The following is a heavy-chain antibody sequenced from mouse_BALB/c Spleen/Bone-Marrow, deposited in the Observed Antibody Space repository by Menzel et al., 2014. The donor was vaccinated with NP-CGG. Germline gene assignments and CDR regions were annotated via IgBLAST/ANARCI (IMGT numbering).Heavy chain of an antibody. CDR2: IWIGGST. J-gene: IGHJ2*01. Sequence: VKLMESGPGLVQPSQSLSITCTVSGFSLTSYGVHWVRQSPGKGLEWLGVIWIGGSTDYNAAFMSRLSMTKDNSKSQVFIKMNSLQADDTAIYYCARYDRYYFDYWGQGTTLTVSS. V-gene: IGHV2-5*01. D-gene: IGHD2-14*01. CDR3: ARYDRYYFDY. CDR1: GFSLTSYG.